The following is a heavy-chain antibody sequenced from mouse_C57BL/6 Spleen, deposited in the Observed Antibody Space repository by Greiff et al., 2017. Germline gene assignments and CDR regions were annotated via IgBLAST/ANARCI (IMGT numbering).Heavy chain of an antibody. V-gene: IGHV1-82*01. Sequence: QVQLKQSGPELVKPGASVKISCKASGYAFSSSWMNWVKQRPGKGLEWIGRIYPGDGDTNYNGKFKGKATLTADKSSSTAYMQLSSLTSEDSAVYFCAREGVIITTVVASPFDYWGQGTTLTVSS. J-gene: IGHJ2*01. CDR3: AREGVIITTVVASPFDY. D-gene: IGHD1-1*01. CDR1: GYAFSSSW. CDR2: IYPGDGDT.